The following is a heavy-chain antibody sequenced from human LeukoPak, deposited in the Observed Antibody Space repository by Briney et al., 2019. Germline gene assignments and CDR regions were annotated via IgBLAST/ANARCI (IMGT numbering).Heavy chain of an antibody. Sequence: SETLSLTCTVSGGSISSSSYYWGWIRQPPGKGLEWIGSIYYSGSTNYNPSLKSRVTISVDTSKNQFSLKLSSVTAADTAVYYCARGAPEARGCSSTSCYTDFDYWGQGTLVTVSS. D-gene: IGHD2-2*02. CDR2: IYYSGST. CDR3: ARGAPEARGCSSTSCYTDFDY. CDR1: GGSISSSSYY. V-gene: IGHV4-39*07. J-gene: IGHJ4*02.